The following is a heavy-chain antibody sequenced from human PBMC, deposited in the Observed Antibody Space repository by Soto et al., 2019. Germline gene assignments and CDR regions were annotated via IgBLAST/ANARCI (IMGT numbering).Heavy chain of an antibody. J-gene: IGHJ6*02. CDR1: GYTFMNYG. V-gene: IGHV1-18*01. CDR3: ARSMGSSTSIEIYYYYYCGMDV. D-gene: IGHD2-2*01. CDR2: SSPYNGNA. Sequence: ASVKVSCKASGYTFMNYGISWVRQAPGQGLEWMGWSSPYNGNAIYAQNVQGRVTVTTDRSTSTAYMEVRSLTSDDTALYYCARSMGSSTSIEIYYYYYCGMDVWAQGTTVTVS.